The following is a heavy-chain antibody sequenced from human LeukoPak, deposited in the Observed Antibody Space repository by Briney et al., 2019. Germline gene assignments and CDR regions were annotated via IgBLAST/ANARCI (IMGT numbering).Heavy chain of an antibody. J-gene: IGHJ4*02. CDR2: ISSSGSTI. CDR1: GFTFSSYA. V-gene: IGHV3-48*03. D-gene: IGHD3-22*01. Sequence: GGSLRLSCAASGFTFSSYAMGWVRQAPGKGLEWVSYISSSGSTIYYADSVKGRFTISRDNAKNSLYLQMNSLRAEDTAVYYCARGAYYYDSSGYLLDYWGQGTLVTVSS. CDR3: ARGAYYYDSSGYLLDY.